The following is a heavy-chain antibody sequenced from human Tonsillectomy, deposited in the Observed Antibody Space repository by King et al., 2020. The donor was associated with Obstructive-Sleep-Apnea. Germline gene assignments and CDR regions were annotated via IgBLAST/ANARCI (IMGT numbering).Heavy chain of an antibody. V-gene: IGHV3-53*04. CDR2: INSGGSP. CDR1: GFTVSSNY. J-gene: IGHJ3*02. CDR3: ARALSSRVDMIDAFDI. Sequence: VQLVESGGGLVQPGGSLRLSCAASGFTVSSNYMSWFRQAPGKGLEWVSVINSGGSPYYADSVKGRFTISRHNSKNTLYLQINILGAEDTAVYYCARALSSRVDMIDAFDIWGQGTMVTVSS. D-gene: IGHD3-16*01.